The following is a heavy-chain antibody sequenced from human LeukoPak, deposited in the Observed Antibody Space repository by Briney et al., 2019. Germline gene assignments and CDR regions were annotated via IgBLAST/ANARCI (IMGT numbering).Heavy chain of an antibody. CDR2: IYYTGST. J-gene: IGHJ4*02. V-gene: IGHV4-39*01. CDR1: VGSISSSSYD. CDR3: ARGSGSSAGFDF. D-gene: IGHD3-10*01. Sequence: PSETLSLTCTVSVGSISSSSYDWGWLRQPPGKGLEWIGSIYYTGSTYYNPSLKSRVTISVDTSKNQFSLKLTSVTAADTAVYYCARGSGSSAGFDFWGQGTLVTVSS.